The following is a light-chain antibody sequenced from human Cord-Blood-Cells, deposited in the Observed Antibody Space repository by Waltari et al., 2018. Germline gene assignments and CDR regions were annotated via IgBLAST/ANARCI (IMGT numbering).Light chain of an antibody. CDR3: QQLNSYPIT. CDR2: AAS. J-gene: IGKJ5*01. CDR1: QGISSY. V-gene: IGKV1-9*01. Sequence: IQLTQSPSSLSASVGDRVTITCRASQGISSYLAWYQQKPGKAPKLLIYAASTLQSGVPSRVSGSGSGTDFTLTSSSLQPEDFATYYCQQLNSYPITFGQGTRLEIK.